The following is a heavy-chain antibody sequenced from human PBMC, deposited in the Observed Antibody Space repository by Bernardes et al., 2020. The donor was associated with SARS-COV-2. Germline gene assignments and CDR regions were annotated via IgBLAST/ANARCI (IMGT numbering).Heavy chain of an antibody. CDR3: TVFFSGSLY. Sequence: GGSLRLSCAASGFTFNNAWMNWVRQTPERGLEWVALIITLPHGGSTNYAAPVAGRFSIARDDSQNTVSLQMNSLYTEDTGIYYCTVFFSGSLYWGRGTPVTVSS. D-gene: IGHD5-12*01. CDR1: GFTFNNAW. J-gene: IGHJ4*02. V-gene: IGHV3-15*05. CDR2: IITLPHGGST.